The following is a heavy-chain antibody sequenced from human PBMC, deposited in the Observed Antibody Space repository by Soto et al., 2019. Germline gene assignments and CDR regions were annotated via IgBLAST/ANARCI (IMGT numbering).Heavy chain of an antibody. V-gene: IGHV1-69*01. J-gene: IGHJ5*02. D-gene: IGHD6-19*01. Sequence: LVQSGAEVRKPGSSVKVSCTASGGTFTNYSVHWLRQXXXQGLXWLGGIVPLFGTTNYAQRFRGRVTITADESTNTAYMDLRSLRSEDTAIEYCARSKEYRSGWYNCSNPWGQGTLVTVSS. CDR1: GGTFTNYS. CDR3: ARSKEYRSGWYNCSNP. CDR2: IVPLFGTT.